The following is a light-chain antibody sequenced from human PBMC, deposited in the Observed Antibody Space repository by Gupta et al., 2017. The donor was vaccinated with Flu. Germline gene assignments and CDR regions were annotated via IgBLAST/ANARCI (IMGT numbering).Light chain of an antibody. CDR2: MNN. J-gene: IGLJ2*01. Sequence: KATFSSSGRSSYIDYKYVYWFQHFPGTAPKLLIYMNNGRHSAVPERFSGSKSGTSASIVITRLQAEDAADYYCATWDDSRSAVVFGGGTRLTVL. CDR3: ATWDDSRSAVV. V-gene: IGLV1-47*01. CDR1: SSYIDYKY.